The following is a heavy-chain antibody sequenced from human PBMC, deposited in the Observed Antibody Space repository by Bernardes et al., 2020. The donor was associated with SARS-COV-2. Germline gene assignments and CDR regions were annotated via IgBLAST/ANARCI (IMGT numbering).Heavy chain of an antibody. CDR1: GFTFSNYA. J-gene: IGHJ2*01. Sequence: GGSLRLSCAASGFTFSNYAMTWVRQAPGKGLEWVSTISDSSTYTYNADSVKGRFTISRDNSKNTLYLQMNSLRAEDTAVYYCAKHYISGGYWFFDLWGRGTLVTVSS. CDR2: ISDSSTYT. V-gene: IGHV3-23*01. CDR3: AKHYISGGYWFFDL. D-gene: IGHD6-19*01.